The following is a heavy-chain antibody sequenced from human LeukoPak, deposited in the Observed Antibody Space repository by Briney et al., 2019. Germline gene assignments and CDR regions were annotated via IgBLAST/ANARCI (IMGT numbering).Heavy chain of an antibody. J-gene: IGHJ5*02. V-gene: IGHV3-30*02. Sequence: GGSLRLSCAASRFTFSSYAMHWVRQAPGKGLEWVAFIRYDGSNRYYADSVKGRFTISRDNSKNTLYLQMNSLRAEDTAVYYCHCSGDRCYKPWGQGTLVTVSS. D-gene: IGHD2-15*01. CDR1: RFTFSSYA. CDR3: HCSGDRCYKP. CDR2: IRYDGSNR.